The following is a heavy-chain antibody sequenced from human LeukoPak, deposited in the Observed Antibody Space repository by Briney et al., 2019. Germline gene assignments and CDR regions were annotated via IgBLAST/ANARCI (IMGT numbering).Heavy chain of an antibody. Sequence: PSQTLSLTCAVSGGSISSGGYSWSWIRQPPGKGLEWIGYIYHSGSTYYNPSLKSRVTISVDTSKNQFSLKLSSVTAADTAVYYCARQARYCSGANCLSWFDPWGQGTLVTVSS. CDR3: ARQARYCSGANCLSWFDP. CDR1: GGSISSGGYS. D-gene: IGHD2-15*01. CDR2: IYHSGST. V-gene: IGHV4-30-2*01. J-gene: IGHJ5*02.